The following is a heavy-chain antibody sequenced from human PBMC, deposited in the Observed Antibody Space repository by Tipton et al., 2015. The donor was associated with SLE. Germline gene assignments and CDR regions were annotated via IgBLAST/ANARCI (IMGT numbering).Heavy chain of an antibody. D-gene: IGHD6-6*01. CDR2: IYYSGST. CDR1: GGSISSYY. J-gene: IGHJ2*01. Sequence: TLSLTCTVSGGSISSYYWSWIRQPPGKGLEWIGYIYYSGSTNYNPSLKSRVTISVDTSKNQFSLKLSSVTAADTAVYCCARRRYSSSSRPHWYFDLWGRGTLVTVSS. V-gene: IGHV4-59*08. CDR3: ARRRYSSSSRPHWYFDL.